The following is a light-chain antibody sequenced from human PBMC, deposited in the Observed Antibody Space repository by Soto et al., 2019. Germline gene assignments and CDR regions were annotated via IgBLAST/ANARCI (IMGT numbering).Light chain of an antibody. CDR3: QQYGSTPSIT. CDR2: AAS. V-gene: IGKV3-20*01. CDR1: QSVTSNY. J-gene: IGKJ5*01. Sequence: EIVLTQSPGTLSLSPGERATLSCRASQSVTSNYLAWYQLKPGQAPRLLIYAASNTATGIPDRFSGSGSGTDFTLSMSRLEPEDFAVYYCQQYGSTPSITFGQGKRLEIK.